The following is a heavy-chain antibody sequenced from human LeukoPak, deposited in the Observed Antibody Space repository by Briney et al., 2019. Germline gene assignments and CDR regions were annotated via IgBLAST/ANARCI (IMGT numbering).Heavy chain of an antibody. Sequence: SETLSLTCAVYGGSFSGYYWSWIRQPPGKGLVWIGEINHSGSTNYNPSLKSRVTISVDTSKNQFSLKLSSVTAADTAVYYCARVARYSYLGTTGYYYMDVWGKGTTVTFSS. V-gene: IGHV4-34*01. D-gene: IGHD1-26*01. CDR1: GGSFSGYY. CDR2: INHSGST. J-gene: IGHJ6*03. CDR3: ARVARYSYLGTTGYYYMDV.